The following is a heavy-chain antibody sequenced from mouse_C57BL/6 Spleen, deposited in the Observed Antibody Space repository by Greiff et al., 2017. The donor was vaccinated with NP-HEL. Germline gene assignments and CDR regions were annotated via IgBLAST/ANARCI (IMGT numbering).Heavy chain of an antibody. CDR2: IYPGSGIT. V-gene: IGHV1-55*01. CDR1: GYTGTRAG. J-gene: IGHJ4*01. CDR3: ARRGNYDAMDY. Sequence: QVQLQQPGAELVKPGASVKMSCKALGYTGTRAGGPLSPPVRVPCLYFILSIYPGSGITNYNEKFKSKATLTVDTSSSTAYMQLSSLTSEDSAVYYCARRGNYDAMDYWGQGTSVTVSS.